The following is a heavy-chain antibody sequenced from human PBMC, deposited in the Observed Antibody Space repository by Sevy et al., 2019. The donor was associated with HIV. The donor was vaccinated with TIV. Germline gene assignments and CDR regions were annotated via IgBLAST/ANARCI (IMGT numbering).Heavy chain of an antibody. J-gene: IGHJ4*02. Sequence: GGSLRLSCAASGFTFTNYGMHWVRQAPGKGLEWVSGISNSGGNKYYADSVRGRFTVSRDNSKNAVYLQLNSLRAEDTALYYCAIECCLLRDWYGEFDYWGQGTLVTVSS. CDR1: GFTFTNYG. V-gene: IGHV3-23*01. CDR2: ISNSGGNK. CDR3: AIECCLLRDWYGEFDY. D-gene: IGHD3-9*01.